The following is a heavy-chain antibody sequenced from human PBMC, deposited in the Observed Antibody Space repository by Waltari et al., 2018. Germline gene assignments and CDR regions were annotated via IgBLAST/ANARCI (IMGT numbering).Heavy chain of an antibody. CDR2: IDSGGSST. CDR1: GFTFSSYW. V-gene: IGHV3-74*01. D-gene: IGHD6-13*01. CDR3: ARDGIAAAWGDFDY. Sequence: EVQLVESGGGLVQPGGSLRLSCSASGFTFSSYWMHGVRQAPGKGPVWVSRIDSGGSSTSYADPVKGRFTISRDNTKNTLYLQMNSLRAEDTAVYYCARDGIAAAWGDFDYWGQGTLVTVSS. J-gene: IGHJ4*02.